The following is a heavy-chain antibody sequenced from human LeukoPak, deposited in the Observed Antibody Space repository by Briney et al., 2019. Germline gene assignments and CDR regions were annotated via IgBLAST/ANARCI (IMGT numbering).Heavy chain of an antibody. CDR3: AAGDSFDY. V-gene: IGHV3-7*01. J-gene: IGHJ4*02. CDR2: INQDANER. CDR1: GLSFGNYW. Sequence: GGSLRLSCVVSGLSFGNYWMSWVRQAPGKGLEWVANINQDANERYYVDSVKGRYTISRDNAKNSLYLQVNSLRAEDTAVYYCAAGDSFDYWGQGALVTVSS.